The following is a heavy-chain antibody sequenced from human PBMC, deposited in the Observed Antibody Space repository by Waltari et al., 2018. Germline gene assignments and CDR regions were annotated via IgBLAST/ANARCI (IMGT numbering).Heavy chain of an antibody. CDR1: GGSIRSSSYY. CDR3: ATLRGYDSSGYASYYFDD. D-gene: IGHD3-22*01. V-gene: IGHV4-39*07. J-gene: IGHJ4*02. CDR2: SYYSGGT. Sequence: QLQLQVPVPQLGKPAKTLSLTVTVSGGSIRSSSYYCAWLRQPPGTGLEWIGSSYYSGGTYYNQSLKSRVTISVGTSKNEFLLKLSSVTAADTAGYYCATLRGYDSSGYASYYFDDWGQGTLVTVSS.